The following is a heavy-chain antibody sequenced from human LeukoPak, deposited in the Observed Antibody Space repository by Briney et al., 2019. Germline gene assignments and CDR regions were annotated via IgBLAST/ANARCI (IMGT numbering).Heavy chain of an antibody. D-gene: IGHD1-26*01. CDR1: GFAFTNYG. CDR2: INNDGRST. J-gene: IGHJ4*02. V-gene: IGHV3-74*01. CDR3: ARNYNGMSY. Sequence: QPGGSLRLSCVASGFAFTNYGMMWVRQAPGKGLVWVSYINNDGRSTTYADSVKGRLTIPRDNAKNTLYLQMNSLRDDDTAMYYCARNYNGMSYWGQGTLVIVSS.